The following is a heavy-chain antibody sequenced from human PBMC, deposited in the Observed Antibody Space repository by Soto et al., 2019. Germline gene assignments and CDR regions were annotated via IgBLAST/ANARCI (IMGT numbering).Heavy chain of an antibody. V-gene: IGHV3-33*01. J-gene: IGHJ4*02. CDR3: ERDGDVNTGFGKDY. D-gene: IGHD3-16*01. CDR2: IWYDGGNK. Sequence: GGSLRLSCAASGFTFSNYGMHWVRQAPGKGLEWVAFIWYDGGNKYYAESVKGRFTISRDNSKNTLYLQMNSLRAEDTAVYYCERDGDVNTGFGKDYWGQGTLVTVSS. CDR1: GFTFSNYG.